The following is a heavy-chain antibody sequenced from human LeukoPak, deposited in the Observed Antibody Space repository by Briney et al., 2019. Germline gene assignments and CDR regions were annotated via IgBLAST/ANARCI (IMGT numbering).Heavy chain of an antibody. CDR2: INHSGST. CDR1: GGSFSGYY. CDR3: AHHTVTTGYYGMDV. Sequence: LGSSETLSLTCAVYGGSFSGYYWSWIRQPPGKGLEWIGEINHSGSTNYNPSLKSRVTISVDTSKNQFSLKLSSVTAADTAVYYCAHHTVTTGYYGMDVWGQGTTDTVSS. J-gene: IGHJ6*02. D-gene: IGHD4-17*01. V-gene: IGHV4-34*01.